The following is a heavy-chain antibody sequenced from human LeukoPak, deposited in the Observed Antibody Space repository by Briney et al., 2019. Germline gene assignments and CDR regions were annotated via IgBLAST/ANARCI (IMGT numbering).Heavy chain of an antibody. Sequence: SETLSLTCAVYGGSFSGYYWSWIRQPPGKGLEWIGYIYYSGSTNYNPSLKSRVTISVDTSKNQFSLKLSSVTAADTAVYYCARSGSYSANDYWGQGTLVTVSS. CDR1: GGSFSGYY. CDR3: ARSGSYSANDY. CDR2: IYYSGST. V-gene: IGHV4-59*01. J-gene: IGHJ4*02. D-gene: IGHD1-26*01.